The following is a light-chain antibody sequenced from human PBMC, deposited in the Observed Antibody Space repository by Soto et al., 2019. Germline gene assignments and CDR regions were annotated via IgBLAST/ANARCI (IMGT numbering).Light chain of an antibody. Sequence: DIVMTQSPDSLAVSLGERATINCKSSQSVLYSSNNKNYLACYQQKPGQPPKLLIYWASTRESGVPDRFSGSGSGTDSTLTISSLQAEDVAVYYCQQYYSTPLTFGGGTKVEIK. CDR3: QQYYSTPLT. CDR2: WAS. CDR1: QSVLYSSNNKNY. V-gene: IGKV4-1*01. J-gene: IGKJ4*01.